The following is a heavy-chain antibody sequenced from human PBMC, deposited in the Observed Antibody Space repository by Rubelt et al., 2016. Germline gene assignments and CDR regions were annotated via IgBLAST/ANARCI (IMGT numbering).Heavy chain of an antibody. Sequence: QVQLRESGPGLVRPSETLSLTCPVSGGSITNYYWSWIRQPPGKRLEWIGYIYYTGTTNYNPSLKSRVSISADTSKNQFSLKLSSVTAADTAVYYCARDSDYGMDVWGRGTTVIVSS. CDR3: ARDSDYGMDV. CDR1: GGSITNYY. D-gene: IGHD3-10*01. V-gene: IGHV4-59*01. J-gene: IGHJ6*02. CDR2: IYYTGTT.